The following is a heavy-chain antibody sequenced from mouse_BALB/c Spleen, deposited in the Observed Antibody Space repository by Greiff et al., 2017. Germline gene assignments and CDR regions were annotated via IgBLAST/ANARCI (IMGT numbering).Heavy chain of an antibody. CDR2: ISSGGSYT. J-gene: IGHJ4*01. V-gene: IGHV5-9-3*01. CDR3: ARQGAYDGNHYYYAMDY. Sequence: EVKLVESGGGLVKPGGSLKLSCAASGFTFSSYAMSWVRQTPEKRLEWVATISSGGSYTYYTDSVKGRFTISRDNAKNTLYLQMSSLRSEDTAMYYCARQGAYDGNHYYYAMDYWGQGTSVTVSS. D-gene: IGHD2-10*01. CDR1: GFTFSSYA.